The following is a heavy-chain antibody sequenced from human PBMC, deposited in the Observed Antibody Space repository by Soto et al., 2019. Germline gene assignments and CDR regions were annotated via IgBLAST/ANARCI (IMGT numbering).Heavy chain of an antibody. CDR3: ARSRGGDWYIFGMDV. D-gene: IGHD3-9*01. CDR2: ISSSSNYI. CDR1: GFTFSSYT. J-gene: IGHJ6*02. V-gene: IGHV3-21*01. Sequence: EVQLVESGGGLVNPGGSLRLSCAASGFTFSSYTMNWVRQAPGKGLEWVSSISSSSNYIYYADSVKGRFTISRDNAKNSLYLQMNSLKADDTAVYYCARSRGGDWYIFGMDVWGQGTTVTVSS.